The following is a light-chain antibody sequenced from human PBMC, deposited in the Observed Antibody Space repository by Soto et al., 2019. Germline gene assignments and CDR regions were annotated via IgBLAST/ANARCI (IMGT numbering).Light chain of an antibody. V-gene: IGKV3-15*01. CDR1: QSVSSN. CDR3: QQYNNWPGT. J-gene: IGKJ1*01. CDR2: GAS. Sequence: EIVMTQSPATLSVSPGERATLSCRASQSVSSNLAWYQQKPGQAPRLLIYGASTRATGIPARFSGSGSGTDFPLTISSLRSEVFAVYYCQQYNNWPGTFGKGTRV.